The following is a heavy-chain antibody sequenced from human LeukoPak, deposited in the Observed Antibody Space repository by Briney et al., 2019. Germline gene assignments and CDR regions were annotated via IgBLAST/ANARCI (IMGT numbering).Heavy chain of an antibody. J-gene: IGHJ5*02. D-gene: IGHD3-10*01. CDR3: ARQGWFGELSP. CDR2: IYHSGST. V-gene: IGHV4-38-2*02. Sequence: SETLPLTCTVSGYSISSGYYWGWIRQPPGKGLEWIGSIYHSGSTNYNPSLKSRVTISVDTSKNQFSLKLSSVTAADTAVYYCARQGWFGELSPWGQGTLVTVSS. CDR1: GYSISSGYY.